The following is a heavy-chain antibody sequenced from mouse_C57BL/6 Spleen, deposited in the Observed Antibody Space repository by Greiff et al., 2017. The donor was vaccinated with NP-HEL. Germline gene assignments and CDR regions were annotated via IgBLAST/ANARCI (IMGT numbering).Heavy chain of an antibody. Sequence: VQLQQSGPELVKPGASVKISCKASGYTFTDYYMNWVKQSHGKSLEWIGDINPNNGGTSYNQKFKGKATLTVDKSSSTAYMELRSLTSEDSAVYYCASGGNYLAWFAYWGQGTLVTVSA. V-gene: IGHV1-26*01. J-gene: IGHJ3*01. D-gene: IGHD1-1*02. CDR1: GYTFTDYY. CDR2: INPNNGGT. CDR3: ASGGNYLAWFAY.